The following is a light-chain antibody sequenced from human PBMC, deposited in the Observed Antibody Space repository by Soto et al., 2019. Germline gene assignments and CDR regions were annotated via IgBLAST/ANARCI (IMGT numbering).Light chain of an antibody. CDR1: QSVRNN. CDR2: GAS. Sequence: EIVLRQCTAIVSVSPGERATLSSRASQSVRNNLAWYQQRPGQAPRLLMYGASTRPSGIPARFTGGGSGTDFTLTISSLQSEDYAIYYCQQYNNWPPWTFGQGTKVDIK. CDR3: QQYNNWPPWT. J-gene: IGKJ1*01. V-gene: IGKV3-15*01.